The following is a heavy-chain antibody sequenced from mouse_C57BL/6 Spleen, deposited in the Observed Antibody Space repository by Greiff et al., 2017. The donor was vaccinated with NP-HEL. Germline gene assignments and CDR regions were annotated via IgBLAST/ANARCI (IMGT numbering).Heavy chain of an antibody. J-gene: IGHJ1*03. V-gene: IGHV5-17*01. CDR1: GFTFSDYG. Sequence: EVMLVESGGGLVKPGGSLKLSCAASGFTFSDYGMHWVRQAPEKGLEWVAYISSGSSTIYYADTVKGRFTISRDNAKNTLFLQMTSLRSEDTAMYYCAREVYWYFDVWGTGTTVTVSS. CDR3: AREVYWYFDV. CDR2: ISSGSSTI.